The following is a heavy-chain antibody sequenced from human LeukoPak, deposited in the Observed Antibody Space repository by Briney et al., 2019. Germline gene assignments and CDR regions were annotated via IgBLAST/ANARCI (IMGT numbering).Heavy chain of an antibody. CDR3: ARDSLDQQLFNQGWFDP. Sequence: PSETLSLTCAVSGDSISSGDYYWSWIRQHPGKGLEWIAYISNRGGSYYNPSLKSRVTLSVDTSKNLLSLKLTSVTAADTAVYYCARDSLDQQLFNQGWFDPWGQGTLVTVSP. D-gene: IGHD6-13*01. CDR2: ISNRGGS. J-gene: IGHJ5*02. CDR1: GDSISSGDYY. V-gene: IGHV4-31*11.